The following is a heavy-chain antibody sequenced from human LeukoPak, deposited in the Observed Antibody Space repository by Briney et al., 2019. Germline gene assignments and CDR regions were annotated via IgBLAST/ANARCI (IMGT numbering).Heavy chain of an antibody. Sequence: PGGSLRLSCAASGFTFSNYWMNWVRQAPGKGLEWVAVISYDGSNKYYADSVKGRFTISRDNSKNTLYLQMNSLRAEDTAVYYCAKSSAGFYPWELLAYFDYWGQGTLVTVSS. V-gene: IGHV3-30*18. J-gene: IGHJ4*02. CDR2: ISYDGSNK. D-gene: IGHD1-26*01. CDR1: GFTFSNYW. CDR3: AKSSAGFYPWELLAYFDY.